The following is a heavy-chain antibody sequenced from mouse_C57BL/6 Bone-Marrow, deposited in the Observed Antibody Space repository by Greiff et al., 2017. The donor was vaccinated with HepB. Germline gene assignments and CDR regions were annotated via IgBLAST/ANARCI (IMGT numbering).Heavy chain of an antibody. CDR2: IDPETGGT. Sequence: VQLQQSGAELVRPGASVTLSCKASGYTFTDYEMHWVKQTPVHGLEWIGAIDPETGGTAYNQKFKGKAILTADKSSSTAYMELRSLTSEDSAVYYCTRGPIYYGNRFDYWGQGTTLTVSS. D-gene: IGHD2-1*01. V-gene: IGHV1-15*01. CDR1: GYTFTDYE. J-gene: IGHJ2*01. CDR3: TRGPIYYGNRFDY.